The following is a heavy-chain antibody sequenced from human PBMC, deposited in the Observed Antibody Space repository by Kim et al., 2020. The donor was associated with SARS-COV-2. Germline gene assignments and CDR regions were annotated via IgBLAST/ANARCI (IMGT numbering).Heavy chain of an antibody. CDR3: TYKDYYDLGT. CDR1: GGSFSGYY. V-gene: IGHV4-34*01. J-gene: IGHJ5*02. Sequence: SETLSLTCAVYGGSFSGYYWSWIRQPPGKGLEWIGEINHRGSTNYNPSLKSRVTISVDTSKNQFSLKLSSVTAADTAVYYCTYKDYYDLGTWGQGTLVTVSS. CDR2: INHRGST. D-gene: IGHD3-22*01.